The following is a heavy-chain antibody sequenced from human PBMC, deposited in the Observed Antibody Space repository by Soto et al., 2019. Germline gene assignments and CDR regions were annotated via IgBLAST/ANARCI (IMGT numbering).Heavy chain of an antibody. CDR3: AKSLSTAVNYGLDV. V-gene: IGHV3-23*01. Sequence: EVQLLESGGGLVQPGGSLSLACGASGFTFSDNAMTWVRQAPGKGLEWVSSISDDGDSTYYADSVKGRFAVSRDNSKNTLFLHMNSLGAEDTAVDYCAKSLSTAVNYGLDVWGQGTSVTVSS. CDR1: GFTFSDNA. D-gene: IGHD2-2*01. CDR2: ISDDGDST. J-gene: IGHJ6*01.